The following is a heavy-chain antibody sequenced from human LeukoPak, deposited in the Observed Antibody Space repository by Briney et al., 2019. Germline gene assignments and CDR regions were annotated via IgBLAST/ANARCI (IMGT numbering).Heavy chain of an antibody. Sequence: PGGSLRLSCAASGFTFSDYYMSWIRQAPGKGLEWVSYISSSGSTIYYADSVKGRFTISRDNAKNSLYLQMNSLRAEDTAVYYCARVPGGATDTYYDFWSGYSSYYYYYYMDVWGKGTTVTVSS. CDR2: ISSSGSTI. J-gene: IGHJ6*03. V-gene: IGHV3-11*04. CDR1: GFTFSDYY. D-gene: IGHD3-3*01. CDR3: ARVPGGATDTYYDFWSGYSSYYYYYYMDV.